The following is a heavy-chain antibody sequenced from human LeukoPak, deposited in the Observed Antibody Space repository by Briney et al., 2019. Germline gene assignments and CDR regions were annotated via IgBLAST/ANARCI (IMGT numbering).Heavy chain of an antibody. V-gene: IGHV4-39*01. J-gene: IGHJ4*02. CDR2: IYYSGST. Sequence: PSETLSLTCTVSGGSISSSSYYWGWIRQPPGKGLEWIGSIYYSGSTYYNPSLKSRVTISVDASKNQFSLKLSSVTAADTAVYYYAIGGDSSSSSIDYWGQGTLVTVSS. CDR3: AIGGDSSSSSIDY. D-gene: IGHD6-6*01. CDR1: GGSISSSSYY.